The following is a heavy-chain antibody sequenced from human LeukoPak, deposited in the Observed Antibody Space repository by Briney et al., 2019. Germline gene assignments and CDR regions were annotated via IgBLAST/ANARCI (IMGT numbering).Heavy chain of an antibody. D-gene: IGHD6-13*01. V-gene: IGHV1-46*01. CDR2: INPSGGST. CDR1: GYTFTSYY. J-gene: IGHJ4*02. CDR3: ARGGRTRIAAAGTDDY. Sequence: GASVKVSCKASGYTFTSYYMHWVRQAPGQGLEWMGIINPSGGSTSYAQKFQGRVTMTRDTSTSTVYMELSSLRSEDTAVYCCARGGRTRIAAAGTDDYWSQGTLVTVSS.